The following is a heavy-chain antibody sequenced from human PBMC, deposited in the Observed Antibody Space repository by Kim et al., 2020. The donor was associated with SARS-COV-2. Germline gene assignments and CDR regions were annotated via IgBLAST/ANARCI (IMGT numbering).Heavy chain of an antibody. V-gene: IGHV3-23*01. Sequence: GGSLRLSCAASGFTFSSYAMSWVRQAPGKGLEWVSAISGSGGSTYYADSVKGRFTISRDNSKNTLYLQMNSLRAEDTAVYYCAKDSMPYYYDSSGHKTTAYFQHWGQGTLVTVSS. D-gene: IGHD3-22*01. J-gene: IGHJ1*01. CDR3: AKDSMPYYYDSSGHKTTAYFQH. CDR1: GFTFSSYA. CDR2: ISGSGGST.